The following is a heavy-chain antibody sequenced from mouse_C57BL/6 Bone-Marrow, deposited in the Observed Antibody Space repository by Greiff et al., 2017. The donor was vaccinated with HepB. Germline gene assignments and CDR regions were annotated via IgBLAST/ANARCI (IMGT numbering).Heavy chain of an antibody. CDR1: EYEFPSHD. CDR2: INSDGGST. CDR3: ARHGDYYGSYWYFDV. J-gene: IGHJ1*03. V-gene: IGHV5-2*01. Sequence: DVQLVESGGGLVQPGESLKLSCESNEYEFPSHDMSWVRKTPEKRLELVAAINSDGGSTYYPDTMERRFIISRDNTKKTLYLQMSSLRSEDTALYYCARHGDYYGSYWYFDVWGTGTTVTVSS. D-gene: IGHD1-1*01.